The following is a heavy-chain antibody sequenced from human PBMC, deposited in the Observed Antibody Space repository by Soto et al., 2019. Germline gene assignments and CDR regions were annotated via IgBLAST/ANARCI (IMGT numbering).Heavy chain of an antibody. Sequence: GASVKVSCKASGYRFTSYGITWVRQAPGQGLEWMGWISVQNGNTNYAQRLQGRVTMTTDTSTSTAYMELRSLRSDDTAVYYCAREILSPDYHFYGLDVWGQGTTVTVSS. V-gene: IGHV1-18*04. CDR1: GYRFTSYG. J-gene: IGHJ6*02. CDR2: ISVQNGNT. D-gene: IGHD2-15*01. CDR3: AREILSPDYHFYGLDV.